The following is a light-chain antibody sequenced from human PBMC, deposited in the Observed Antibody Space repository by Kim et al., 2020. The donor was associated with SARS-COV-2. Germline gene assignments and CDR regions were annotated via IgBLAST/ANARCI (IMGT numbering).Light chain of an antibody. J-gene: IGLJ2*01. CDR3: LFSYSGVRV. CDR1: TGVVTIGPC. CDR2: GTT. Sequence: PRGAGTPTCGPITGVVTIGPCPPWFQQKPGQPPRTLIYGTTNKYSWTPARFSGSLVGGKAALTLAGAQPEDEAEYYCLFSYSGVRVFGGGTQLTVL. V-gene: IGLV7-46*01.